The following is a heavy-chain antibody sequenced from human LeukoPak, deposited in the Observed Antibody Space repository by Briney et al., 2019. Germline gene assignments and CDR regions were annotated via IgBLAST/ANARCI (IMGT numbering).Heavy chain of an antibody. CDR3: ARLPRFPSYYYYGMDV. V-gene: IGHV3-7*01. CDR2: MRRDGNEI. CDR1: GFTFSTYW. D-gene: IGHD2/OR15-2a*01. Sequence: GGSLRLSCSASGFTFSTYWMSWVRQAPGKGLEWVANMRRDGNEIYYLDSVRGRFTISRDNAKNSLYLQMNSLRAEDTAVYYCARLPRFPSYYYYGMDVWGQGTTVTVSS. J-gene: IGHJ6*02.